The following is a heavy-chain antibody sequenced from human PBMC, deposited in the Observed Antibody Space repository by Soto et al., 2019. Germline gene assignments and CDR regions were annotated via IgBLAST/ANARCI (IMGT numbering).Heavy chain of an antibody. D-gene: IGHD1-1*01. CDR1: CGSVSSGSYY. CDR2: MSHSGGT. V-gene: IGHV4-34*01. J-gene: IGHJ3*02. Sequence: QVQLQQWGAGLLKPSETLSLTCAVYCGSVSSGSYYWSWIRQPPGKGLEWLGEMSHSGGTHFNPSLKSRVTISVDTSKNQFSLKMSFVTAADTALYYCARVERGTATTVVDAFDIWGPGTMVTVSS. CDR3: ARVERGTATTVVDAFDI.